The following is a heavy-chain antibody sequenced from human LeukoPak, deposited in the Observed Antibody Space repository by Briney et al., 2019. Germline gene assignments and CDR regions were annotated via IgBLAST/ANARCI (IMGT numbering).Heavy chain of an antibody. D-gene: IGHD6-19*01. Sequence: VKPSETLSLTCTLSGGSISNYYWSWIRQPPRKGLEWIGYIYYSGSTNDNPSLKSRVTISVDTSKNQFSLKLSSVTAADTAVYYCARQSGIAVRGGWYFDLWGRGTLVTVSS. CDR1: GGSISNYY. V-gene: IGHV4-59*08. CDR2: IYYSGST. J-gene: IGHJ2*01. CDR3: ARQSGIAVRGGWYFDL.